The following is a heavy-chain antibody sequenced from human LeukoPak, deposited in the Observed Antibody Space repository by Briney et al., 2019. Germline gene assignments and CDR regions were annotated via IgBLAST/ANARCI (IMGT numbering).Heavy chain of an antibody. CDR3: ARRRYYDSTGYLD. CDR2: IYYRVST. J-gene: IGHJ1*01. CDR1: GDSISSSSYY. Sequence: SETLSLTCTISGDSISSSSYYWGWIRQPPGKGLEWIGDIYYRVSTYYNPSLKSRVSISIDTSNNQFSLTLNSVTAADTALYFCARRRYYDSTGYLDWGQGTLVTVSS. D-gene: IGHD3-22*01. V-gene: IGHV4-39*01.